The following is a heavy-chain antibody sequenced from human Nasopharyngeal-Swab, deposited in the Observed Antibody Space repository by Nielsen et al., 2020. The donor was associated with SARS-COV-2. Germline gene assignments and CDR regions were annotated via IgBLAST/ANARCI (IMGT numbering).Heavy chain of an antibody. J-gene: IGHJ2*01. Sequence: GSLRLSCTVSGGSVSSGSYYWSWIRQPPGKGLEWIGYIYYSGSTNYNPSLKSRVTISVDTSKNQFSLKLSSVTTADTAVYYCARDGGNWGSSYWYFDLWGRGTLVTVSS. V-gene: IGHV4-61*01. D-gene: IGHD7-27*01. CDR1: GGSVSSGSYY. CDR3: ARDGGNWGSSYWYFDL. CDR2: IYYSGST.